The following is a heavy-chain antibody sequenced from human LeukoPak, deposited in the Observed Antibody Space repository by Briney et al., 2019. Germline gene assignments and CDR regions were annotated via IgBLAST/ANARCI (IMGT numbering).Heavy chain of an antibody. CDR3: ARALGYCSSTSCYVKALNY. D-gene: IGHD2-2*01. V-gene: IGHV4-34*01. CDR2: INHSGST. Sequence: SETLSLTCAVYGGSFSGYYWSWIRQPPGKGLEWIEEINHSGSTNYNPSLKSRVTISVDTSKNQFSLKLSSVTAADTAVYYCARALGYCSSTSCYVKALNYWGQGTLVTVSS. CDR1: GGSFSGYY. J-gene: IGHJ4*02.